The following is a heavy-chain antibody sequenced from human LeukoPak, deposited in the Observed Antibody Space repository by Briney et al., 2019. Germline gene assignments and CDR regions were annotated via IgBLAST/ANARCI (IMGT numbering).Heavy chain of an antibody. V-gene: IGHV4-61*02. CDR3: ATGRLNRGRGATEFYY. CDR1: GGSISSTSYY. D-gene: IGHD1-26*01. Sequence: PSETLSLTCTVSGGSISSTSYYWSWIRQPAGKGLVWLGRIYNSGSTNYKPSLKSRVTISVDKYKNQFSLKLRSVTAADTAVHYCATGRLNRGRGATEFYYWGQGTLVTVSS. CDR2: IYNSGST. J-gene: IGHJ4*02.